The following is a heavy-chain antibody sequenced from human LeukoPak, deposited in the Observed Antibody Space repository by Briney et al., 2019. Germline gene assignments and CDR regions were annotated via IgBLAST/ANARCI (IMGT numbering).Heavy chain of an antibody. Sequence: GGSLRLSCAASGLIFNNAWMTWVRQVPGKGLEWVGRIKEKTQGSKTDDAAPVKGRFTISRDDSKNTVFLQMNSLKVEDTAVYHCTTWDENYSTSAHWDDAFAIWGQGTMVTFSS. CDR2: IKEKTQGSKT. CDR3: TTWDENYSTSAHWDDAFAI. CDR1: GLIFNNAW. V-gene: IGHV3-15*01. J-gene: IGHJ3*02. D-gene: IGHD6-13*01.